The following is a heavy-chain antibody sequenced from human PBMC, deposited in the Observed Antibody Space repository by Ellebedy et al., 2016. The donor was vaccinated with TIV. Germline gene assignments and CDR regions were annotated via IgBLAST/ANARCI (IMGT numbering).Heavy chain of an antibody. CDR1: GYNFGSYG. Sequence: ASVKVSCKAAGYNFGSYGISWVRQAPGQGLEWMGWISGYNGNTDYAPDLQGRVTMATDTSTQGRVTLTTDTSTSTAYMELRSLSTDDTAVYYCARERYYGSGSYSGMDLWGQGTTVTVSS. J-gene: IGHJ6*02. CDR3: ARERYYGSGSYSGMDL. V-gene: IGHV1-18*04. D-gene: IGHD3-10*01. CDR2: ISGYNGNT.